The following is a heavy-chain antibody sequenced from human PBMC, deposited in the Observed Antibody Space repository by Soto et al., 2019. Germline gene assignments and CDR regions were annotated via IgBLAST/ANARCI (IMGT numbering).Heavy chain of an antibody. CDR2: IYYSGST. Sequence: PSETLSLTCTVSGGSISSSSYYWGWIRQPPGKGLEWIGSIYYSGSTYYNPSLKSRVTISVDTSKNQFSLKLSSVTAADTAVYYCARHFDYSGYDSPGPFDYWGQGTLVTVSS. CDR3: ARHFDYSGYDSPGPFDY. CDR1: GGSISSSSYY. J-gene: IGHJ4*02. V-gene: IGHV4-39*01. D-gene: IGHD5-12*01.